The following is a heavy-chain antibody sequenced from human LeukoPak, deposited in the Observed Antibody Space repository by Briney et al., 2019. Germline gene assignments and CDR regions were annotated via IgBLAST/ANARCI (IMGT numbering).Heavy chain of an antibody. V-gene: IGHV3-23*01. CDR3: AKDRYHYYGSGSYSD. D-gene: IGHD3-10*01. Sequence: GGSLRLSCAASGFTFRSYAMSWVRQAPGKGLEWVSSISGSGGSTYYADSVKGRFTISRDNSKNTLYLQMNSLRAEDTAVYYCAKDRYHYYGSGSYSDWGQGTLVTVSS. J-gene: IGHJ4*02. CDR2: ISGSGGST. CDR1: GFTFRSYA.